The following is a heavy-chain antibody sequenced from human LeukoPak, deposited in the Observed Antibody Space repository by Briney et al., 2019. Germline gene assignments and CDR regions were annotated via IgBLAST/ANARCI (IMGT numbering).Heavy chain of an antibody. Sequence: ASVKVSCKASGYTFTGYYMHWVRQAPGQGLEWMGWINPNSGGTNYAQKFQGRVTMTRDTSISTAYMELSRLRSDDTAVYYCARDRGDQRTPWGFDYWGQGTLVTVSS. CDR3: ARDRGDQRTPWGFDY. D-gene: IGHD2-2*01. V-gene: IGHV1-2*02. J-gene: IGHJ4*02. CDR2: INPNSGGT. CDR1: GYTFTGYY.